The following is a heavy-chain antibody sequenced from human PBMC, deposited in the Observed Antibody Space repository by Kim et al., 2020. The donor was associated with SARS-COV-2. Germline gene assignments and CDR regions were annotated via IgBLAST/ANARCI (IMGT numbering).Heavy chain of an antibody. Sequence: VTGRFTISRDNAKNYLYLQMNRLRAEDTALYYCAKGMIIGIPMVQGAMDVWGQGTTVTVSS. J-gene: IGHJ6*02. V-gene: IGHV3-9*01. D-gene: IGHD3-10*01. CDR3: AKGMIIGIPMVQGAMDV.